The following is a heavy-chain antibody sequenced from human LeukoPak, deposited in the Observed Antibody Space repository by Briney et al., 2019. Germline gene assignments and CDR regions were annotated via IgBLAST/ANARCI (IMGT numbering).Heavy chain of an antibody. CDR3: AREPYYDFSGMDV. V-gene: IGHV4-31*03. CDR1: GGSISSGGYY. CDR2: IYYSGST. Sequence: PSQTLSLTCTVSGGSISSGGYYWSWIRQHPGKGLEWIGYIYYSGSTYYNPSLKSRVTISVDTSKNQFSLKLSSVTAADTAVYYCAREPYYDFSGMDVWGQGTTVTVSS. J-gene: IGHJ6*02. D-gene: IGHD3-3*01.